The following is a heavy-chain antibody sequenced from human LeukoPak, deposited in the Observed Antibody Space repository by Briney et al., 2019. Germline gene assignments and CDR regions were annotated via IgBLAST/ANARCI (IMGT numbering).Heavy chain of an antibody. CDR3: ARDTGIAAAFYYFDY. D-gene: IGHD6-13*01. CDR1: GFTFSSYW. CDR2: IKQDGSEK. Sequence: GGSLRLSCAASGFTFSSYWMSWVRQAPGKGLEWVANIKQDGSEKYYVDSVKGRFTISRDNAKNSLYLQMNGLRAEDTAVYYCARDTGIAAAFYYFDYWGQGTLVTVSS. V-gene: IGHV3-7*01. J-gene: IGHJ4*02.